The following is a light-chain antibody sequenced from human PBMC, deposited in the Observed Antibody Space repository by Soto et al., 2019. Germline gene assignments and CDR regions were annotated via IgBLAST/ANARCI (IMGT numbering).Light chain of an antibody. Sequence: EIVMTQSPATLSVSPGERATLSCRASQSVSTNLAWYQQKPGQAPRLLMYGASTRATGIPARFSGSGSGTEFTLTISSRQSADFAVYYCQQYHNWPPYTFGQGTKLEIK. J-gene: IGKJ2*01. CDR1: QSVSTN. V-gene: IGKV3-15*01. CDR2: GAS. CDR3: QQYHNWPPYT.